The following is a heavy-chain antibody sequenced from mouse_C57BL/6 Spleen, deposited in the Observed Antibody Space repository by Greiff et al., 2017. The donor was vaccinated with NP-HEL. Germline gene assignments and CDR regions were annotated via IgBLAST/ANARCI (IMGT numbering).Heavy chain of an antibody. CDR2: IYPGDGDT. D-gene: IGHD1-1*01. Sequence: QVQLKQSGPELVKPGASVKISCKASGYAFSSSWMNWVKQRPGKGLEWIGRIYPGDGDTNYNGKFKGKATLTADKSSSTAYMQLSSLTSEDSAVYFCARGGPYYGSLYFDYWGQGTTLTVSS. V-gene: IGHV1-82*01. J-gene: IGHJ2*01. CDR3: ARGGPYYGSLYFDY. CDR1: GYAFSSSW.